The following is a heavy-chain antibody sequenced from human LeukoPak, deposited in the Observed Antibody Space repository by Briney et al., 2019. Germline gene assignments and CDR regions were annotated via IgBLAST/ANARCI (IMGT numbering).Heavy chain of an antibody. CDR3: ARGSSGYYMTDAFDI. V-gene: IGHV3-66*01. CDR1: GFTVSSNY. Sequence: GGSLRLSCAASGFTVSSNYMSWVRQAPGKGLEWVSVIYSGGSTYYADSVKGRFTISRDNSKNTLYLQMNSLRAEDTAVYYCARGSSGYYMTDAFDIWGQGTMVTVSS. J-gene: IGHJ3*02. D-gene: IGHD3-22*01. CDR2: IYSGGST.